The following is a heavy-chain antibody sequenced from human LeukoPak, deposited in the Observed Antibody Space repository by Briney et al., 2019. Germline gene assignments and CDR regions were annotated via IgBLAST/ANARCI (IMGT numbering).Heavy chain of an antibody. J-gene: IGHJ5*02. V-gene: IGHV4-30-2*01. CDR1: GGSISSGGYY. CDR2: IYHSGST. Sequence: SETLSLICTVSGGSISSGGYYWSWIRQPPGKGLEWIGYIYHSGSTYYNPSLKSRVTMSVDGSKNQFSLKLSSVTAADTAVYYCARVEDSSSWYPNWFDPWGQGTLVTVSS. D-gene: IGHD6-13*01. CDR3: ARVEDSSSWYPNWFDP.